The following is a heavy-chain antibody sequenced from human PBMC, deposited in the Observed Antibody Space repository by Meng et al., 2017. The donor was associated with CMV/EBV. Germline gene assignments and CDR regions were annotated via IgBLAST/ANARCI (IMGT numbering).Heavy chain of an antibody. CDR3: ARDLGEQLEGISGPRV. V-gene: IGHV3-30*03. J-gene: IGHJ4*02. CDR2: ISYDGSNK. Sequence: GESLKISCAASGFAFSRFWMTWVRQPPGKGLEWVAVISYDGSNKYYADSVKGRFTISRDNSKNTLYLQMNSLRAEDTAVYYCARDLGEQLEGISGPRVWGQGTLVTVSS. CDR1: GFAFSRFW. D-gene: IGHD6-6*01.